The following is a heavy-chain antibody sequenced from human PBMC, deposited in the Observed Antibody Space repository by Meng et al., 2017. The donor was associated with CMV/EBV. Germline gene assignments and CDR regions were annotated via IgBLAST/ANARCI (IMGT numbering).Heavy chain of an antibody. J-gene: IGHJ4*02. CDR1: GFTFSSYW. CDR2: IKQDGSEK. CDR3: ASTTGTVNY. Sequence: LRLSGAASGFTFSSYWMSWVRQAPGKGLEWVANIKQDGSEKYYVDSVKGRFTISRDNAKNSLYLQMNSLRAEDTAVYYCASTTGTVNYWGQGTLVTVSS. D-gene: IGHD1-1*01. V-gene: IGHV3-7*01.